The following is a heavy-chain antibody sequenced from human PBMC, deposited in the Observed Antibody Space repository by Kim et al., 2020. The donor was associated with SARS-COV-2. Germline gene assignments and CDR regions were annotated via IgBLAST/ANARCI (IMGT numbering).Heavy chain of an antibody. CDR3: ARDPLLVVPAAMPDY. CDR2: ISYDGSNK. V-gene: IGHV3-30*04. J-gene: IGHJ4*02. CDR1: GFTFSTYA. Sequence: GGSLRLSCAASGFTFSTYAMHWVRQAPGKGLEWVAVISYDGSNKYYADSVKGRFTISRDNSKNTLYLQMNSLRAEDTAVYYCARDPLLVVPAAMPDYWGQETLVTVSS. D-gene: IGHD2-2*01.